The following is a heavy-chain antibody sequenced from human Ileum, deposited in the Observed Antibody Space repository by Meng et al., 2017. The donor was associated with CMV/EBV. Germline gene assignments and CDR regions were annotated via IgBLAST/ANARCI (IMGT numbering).Heavy chain of an antibody. CDR1: DGSISSYY. J-gene: IGHJ4*02. CDR2: IHTSGTT. D-gene: IGHD2-2*01. Sequence: QRRLQESGPGLVKPSETPSLTCTGSDGSISSYYWSWIRQSGGKGLEWIGRIHTSGTTNYNPSLKSRVTLSLDTSKDQFSLKLTSVTAADTAVYYCAREKSSCTSSTCYGVDSWGQGTLVTVSS. CDR3: AREKSSCTSSTCYGVDS. V-gene: IGHV4-4*07.